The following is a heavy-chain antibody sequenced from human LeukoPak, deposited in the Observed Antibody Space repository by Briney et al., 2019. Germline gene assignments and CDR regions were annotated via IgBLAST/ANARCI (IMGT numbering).Heavy chain of an antibody. J-gene: IGHJ4*02. Sequence: GGSLRLSCAASGFMFSSNWMSWVRLAPGKGLEWVANIKEDGTETYYVDSVKGRSTISRDNAKNSLYLQMNSLRVEDTAVYYCAKEGRSLQTYWGQGTLVTVSS. D-gene: IGHD5-24*01. CDR1: GFMFSSNW. CDR3: AKEGRSLQTY. V-gene: IGHV3-7*03. CDR2: IKEDGTET.